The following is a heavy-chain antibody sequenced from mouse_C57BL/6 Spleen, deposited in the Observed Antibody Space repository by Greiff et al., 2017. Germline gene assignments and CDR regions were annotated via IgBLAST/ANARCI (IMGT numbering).Heavy chain of an antibody. D-gene: IGHD1-1*01. CDR2: INPNNGGT. Sequence: EVQLQQSGPELVKPGASVKMSCKASGYTFTDYNMHWVKQSHGKSLEWIGYINPNNGGTSYNQKFKGKATLTVNKSSSTAYMELRSLTSEDSAVYYCAREVYYGSSGYFDVWGTGTTVTVSS. CDR1: GYTFTDYN. V-gene: IGHV1-22*01. J-gene: IGHJ1*03. CDR3: AREVYYGSSGYFDV.